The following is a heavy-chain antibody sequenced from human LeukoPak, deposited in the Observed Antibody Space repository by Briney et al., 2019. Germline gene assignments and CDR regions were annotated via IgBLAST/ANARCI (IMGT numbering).Heavy chain of an antibody. CDR3: ASPDYSSNPYGMDV. CDR1: GFTFSTYT. CDR2: IGSTTTYI. Sequence: GGSLRLSCAASGFTFSTYTLSWVRQAPGKGLEWVSSIGSTTTYIFYADSVQGRFTISRDNAKNSLYLQMNSLRAEDTAVYYCASPDYSSNPYGMDVWGQGTTVTVSS. V-gene: IGHV3-21*01. D-gene: IGHD4-11*01. J-gene: IGHJ6*02.